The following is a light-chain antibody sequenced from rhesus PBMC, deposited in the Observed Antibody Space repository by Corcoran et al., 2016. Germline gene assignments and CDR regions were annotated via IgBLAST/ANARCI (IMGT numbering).Light chain of an antibody. CDR1: QGISNA. CDR2: AAS. J-gene: IGKJ3*01. V-gene: IGKV1-33*02. CDR3: QQGYSTPFT. Sequence: DIQMSQSPSSLSASVGDKVTITCRASQGISNALAWYQQKPGKAPKLLFYAASSLESGVPSRFSGSRTGTYFTLPLSSLQPEDFATYSCQQGYSTPFTFDPGTKLDIK.